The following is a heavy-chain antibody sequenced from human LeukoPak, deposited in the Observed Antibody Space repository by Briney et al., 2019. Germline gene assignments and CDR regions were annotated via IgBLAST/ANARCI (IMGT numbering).Heavy chain of an antibody. V-gene: IGHV3-23*01. D-gene: IGHD3-22*01. J-gene: IGHJ4*02. Sequence: GGSLRLSCAASEFTFSSYAMSWVRQAPGKGLEWVSAISGSGGSTYYADSVKGRFTISRDNSKNTLYLQMNSLRAEDTAVYYCAKDGYYYDSSFDYWGQGTLVTVSS. CDR2: ISGSGGST. CDR1: EFTFSSYA. CDR3: AKDGYYYDSSFDY.